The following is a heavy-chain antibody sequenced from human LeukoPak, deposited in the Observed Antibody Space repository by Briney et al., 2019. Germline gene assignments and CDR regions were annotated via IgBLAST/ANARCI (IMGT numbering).Heavy chain of an antibody. D-gene: IGHD3-10*02. CDR2: ISGSGGST. J-gene: IGHJ4*02. CDR1: GLTVSSNY. Sequence: GGSLRLSCAASGLTVSSNYMSWVRQAPGKGLEWVSAISGSGGSTYYADSVKGRFTISRDNSKNTLYLQMNSLRAEDTAVYYCAKDRAMNGGFDYWGQGTLVTVSS. V-gene: IGHV3-23*01. CDR3: AKDRAMNGGFDY.